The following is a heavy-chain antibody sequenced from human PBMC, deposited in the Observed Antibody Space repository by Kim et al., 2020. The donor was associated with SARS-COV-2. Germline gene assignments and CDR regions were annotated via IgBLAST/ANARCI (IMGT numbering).Heavy chain of an antibody. D-gene: IGHD4-17*01. V-gene: IGHV4-31*03. CDR2: IHYSGIT. CDR1: GGSISSGDYY. CDR3: ASLPGGTVPTSQWKVS. J-gene: IGHJ5*02. Sequence: SETLSLTCTVSGGSISSGDYYWTWIRQHPGKGLEWIGYIHYSGITDYNPSLKSRVTTSVDTSKNQFSLKVTSVTAADTAVYYCASLPGGTVPTSQWKVSWGQGTLVTVSS.